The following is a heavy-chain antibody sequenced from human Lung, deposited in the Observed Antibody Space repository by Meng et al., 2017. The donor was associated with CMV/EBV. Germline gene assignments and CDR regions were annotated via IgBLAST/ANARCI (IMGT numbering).Heavy chain of an antibody. V-gene: IGHV3-30*02. CDR2: IHYDESDK. CDR1: GFHFRDYG. Sequence: GGSLRPXXQAPGFHFRDYGMTWFRQAPGKGLEWVTFIHYDESDKYYTDSVKGRFTISRDNSKKTLYLQMNSLRAEDTAGYYCARWYNGKYYPPYYYYYYGMDVWGQGNXVNVDS. CDR3: ARWYNGKYYPPYYYYYYGMDV. D-gene: IGHD1-26*01. J-gene: IGHJ6*01.